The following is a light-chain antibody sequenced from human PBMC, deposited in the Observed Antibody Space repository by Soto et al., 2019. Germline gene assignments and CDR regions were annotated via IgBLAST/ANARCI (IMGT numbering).Light chain of an antibody. V-gene: IGKV3-20*01. CDR1: QSVNSIY. CDR3: QQYDGLPTT. Sequence: EIELTQSPGTLSLSPGERATLSCRASQSVNSIYVAWYQQKAGQAPRLLIYAASRRATGIPDRFTGSGSGTDFSLTISRLDPEDFAVYYCQQYDGLPTTFGQGTKVEIK. J-gene: IGKJ1*01. CDR2: AAS.